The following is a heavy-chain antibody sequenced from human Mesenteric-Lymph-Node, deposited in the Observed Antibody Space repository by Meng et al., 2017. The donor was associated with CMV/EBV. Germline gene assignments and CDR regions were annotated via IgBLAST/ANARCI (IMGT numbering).Heavy chain of an antibody. CDR2: ISSSSAYI. CDR3: ARDAGDVPTY. D-gene: IGHD1-1*01. V-gene: IGHV3-21*01. Sequence: GESLKISCAASGFTFISYSMNWVRQAPGKGLEWVSSISSSSAYIYYADSVKGRFTISRDNAKNSLSLQMNSLRAEDTAVYYCARDAGDVPTYWGQGTLVTVSS. J-gene: IGHJ4*02. CDR1: GFTFISYS.